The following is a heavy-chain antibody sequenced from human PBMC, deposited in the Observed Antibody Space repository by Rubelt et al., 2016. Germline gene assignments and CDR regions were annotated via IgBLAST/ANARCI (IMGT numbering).Heavy chain of an antibody. Sequence: QVQLQQWGAGLLKPSETLSLTCAVYGGSFSGYYWSWIRQPPGKGLEWIGEINHSGSTNYNPSLKSRVTISVDTSKNQLSLKLSSVTAADTAVYYCARVRRYGDYYFDYWGQGTLVTVSS. CDR2: INHSGST. CDR3: ARVRRYGDYYFDY. D-gene: IGHD4-17*01. J-gene: IGHJ4*02. CDR1: GGSFSGYY. V-gene: IGHV4-34*01.